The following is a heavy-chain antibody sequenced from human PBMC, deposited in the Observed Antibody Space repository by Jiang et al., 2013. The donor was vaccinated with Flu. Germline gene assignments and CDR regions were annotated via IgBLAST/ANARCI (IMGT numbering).Heavy chain of an antibody. Sequence: VESGGGVVQPGRSLRLSCAASGFTFSSYGMHWVRQAPGKGLEWVAVIWYDGSNKYYADSVKGRFTISRDNSKNTLYLQMNSLRAEDTAVYYCASSIQLWLMDAFDIWGQGTMVTVSS. CDR1: GFTFSSYG. V-gene: IGHV3-33*01. CDR3: ASSIQLWLMDAFDI. D-gene: IGHD5-18*01. J-gene: IGHJ3*02. CDR2: IWYDGSNK.